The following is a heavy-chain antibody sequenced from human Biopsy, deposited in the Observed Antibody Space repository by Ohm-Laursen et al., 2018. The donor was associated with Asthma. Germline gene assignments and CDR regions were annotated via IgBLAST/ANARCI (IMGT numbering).Heavy chain of an antibody. D-gene: IGHD3-9*01. CDR2: VNTGNGDT. CDR3: ARTYYDFLTGQVKDVFGV. J-gene: IGHJ3*01. CDR1: GYNSISFA. Sequence: SVKASCTASGYNSISFAIHWVRQAPGQRLEWIGWVNTGNGDTKYSQKFQGGVTITRDTSASTAYMELRSLRSEDTATYYCARTYYDFLTGQVKDVFGVWGQGTMVTVSS. V-gene: IGHV1-3*04.